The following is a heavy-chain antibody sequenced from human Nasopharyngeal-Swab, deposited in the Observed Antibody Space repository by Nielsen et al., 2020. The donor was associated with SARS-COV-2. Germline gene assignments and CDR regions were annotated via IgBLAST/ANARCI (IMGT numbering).Heavy chain of an antibody. J-gene: IGHJ4*02. CDR3: AGGSIYYASSLDY. CDR2: IGTASDT. CDR1: GFTFSSHD. V-gene: IGHV3-13*01. D-gene: IGHD3-22*01. Sequence: GESLKISCGTSGFTFSSHDMHWVRQVTGKGLEWVSTIGTASDTYYPGSVKGRFTISRENAKNSLYLQMNSLRAGDTAVYFCAGGSIYYASSLDYWGLGTLVTVSS.